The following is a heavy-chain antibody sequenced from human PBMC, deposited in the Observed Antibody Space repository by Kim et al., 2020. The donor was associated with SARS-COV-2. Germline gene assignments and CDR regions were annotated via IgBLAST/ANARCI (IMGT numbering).Heavy chain of an antibody. CDR1: GFTFSNYA. Sequence: GGSLRLSCAASGFTFSNYAMSWVRQAPGKGLEWVSAISESGGRTFYADSVKGRFTISRDNSKNTLYLRMNSLRDEDTAVYYCAKVSSSGGYNNFDMWGQGTMVAVFS. D-gene: IGHD6-19*01. CDR2: ISESGGRT. CDR3: AKVSSSGGYNNFDM. J-gene: IGHJ3*02. V-gene: IGHV3-23*01.